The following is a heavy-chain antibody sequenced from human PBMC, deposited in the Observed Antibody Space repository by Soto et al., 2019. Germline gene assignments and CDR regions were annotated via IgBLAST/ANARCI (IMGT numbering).Heavy chain of an antibody. CDR2: IYSGGTT. J-gene: IGHJ5*02. CDR3: ARNGDSSDYRGWFDP. Sequence: EVQLVESGGGLVQPGGSLRLSCAASGFTVSSNYMSWVRQAPGKGLEWVSVIYSGGTTYYADSVKGRFTISRDNSKYSLYLQMNSLRAEDTAVYSCARNGDSSDYRGWFDPWGQGTLVTVSS. CDR1: GFTVSSNY. D-gene: IGHD3-22*01. V-gene: IGHV3-66*01.